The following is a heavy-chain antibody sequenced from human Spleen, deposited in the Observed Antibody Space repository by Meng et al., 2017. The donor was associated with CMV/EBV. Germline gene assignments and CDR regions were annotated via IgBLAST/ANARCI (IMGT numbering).Heavy chain of an antibody. Sequence: GESLKISCAASGLTFRSYGMSWVRQAPGKGLEWVSSIGATAGGTYYADSVKGRFTISRDNAKNTLYLQMNSLRVEDTAVYYCAKYSAVGERLYYFDYWGQGTLVTVSS. J-gene: IGHJ4*02. CDR3: AKYSAVGERLYYFDY. V-gene: IGHV3-23*01. D-gene: IGHD2-21*01. CDR1: GLTFRSYG. CDR2: IGATAGGT.